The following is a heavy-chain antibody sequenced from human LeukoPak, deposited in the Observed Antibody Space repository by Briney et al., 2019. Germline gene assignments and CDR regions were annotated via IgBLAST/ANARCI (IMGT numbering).Heavy chain of an antibody. CDR3: ARDFRPGYQLPGT. Sequence: GGSLRLSCAASGFTFSDYYMSWIRQAPGKGLEWVSYISSSGSTIYYADSAKGRFTISRDNAKNSLYLQMNSLRAEDTALYYCARDFRPGYQLPGTWGQGTLVTVSS. CDR2: ISSSGSTI. D-gene: IGHD2-2*01. V-gene: IGHV3-11*01. J-gene: IGHJ5*02. CDR1: GFTFSDYY.